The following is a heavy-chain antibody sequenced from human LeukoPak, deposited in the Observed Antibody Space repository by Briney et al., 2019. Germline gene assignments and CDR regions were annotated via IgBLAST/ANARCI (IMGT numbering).Heavy chain of an antibody. D-gene: IGHD4-17*01. CDR1: GFTFDDYA. CDR2: ISWNSGSI. J-gene: IGHJ3*02. CDR3: ARGTTVTHDAFDI. Sequence: PGGSLRLSCAASGFTFDDYAMHWVRQAPGKGLEWVSGISWNSGSIGYADSVKGRFTIARDNAKNSVYLEMNSLRADDTAVYYCARGTTVTHDAFDIWGQGTMVTVSS. V-gene: IGHV3-9*01.